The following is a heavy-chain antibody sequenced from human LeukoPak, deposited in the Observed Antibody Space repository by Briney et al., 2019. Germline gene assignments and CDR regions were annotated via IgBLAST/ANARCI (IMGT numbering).Heavy chain of an antibody. CDR1: TFSFSIYW. Sequence: GGSLRLSCAASTFSFSIYWMNWVRQAPGKGLEWVANIKQDGSEKYYVDSVKGRFTISRDNAKNSLYLQMNSLRAEDTAVYYCARGRYCSGGGCYIDYWGQGTLVTVSS. V-gene: IGHV3-7*04. CDR2: IKQDGSEK. CDR3: ARGRYCSGGGCYIDY. D-gene: IGHD2-15*01. J-gene: IGHJ4*02.